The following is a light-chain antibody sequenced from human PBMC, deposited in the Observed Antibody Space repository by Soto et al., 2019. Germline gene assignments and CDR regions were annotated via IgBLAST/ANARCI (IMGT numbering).Light chain of an antibody. CDR3: QQSYSTPLT. CDR1: QSISNY. CDR2: AAS. J-gene: IGKJ4*01. Sequence: DIQMTQSPSSLSASVGDRVTITCRASQSISNYLNWYQRKPGKAPEFLIYAASSLQSGAPSRFNCSGSGTDCPLTINSLQPEDFATYCCQQSYSTPLTFGGGTKVEMK. V-gene: IGKV1-39*01.